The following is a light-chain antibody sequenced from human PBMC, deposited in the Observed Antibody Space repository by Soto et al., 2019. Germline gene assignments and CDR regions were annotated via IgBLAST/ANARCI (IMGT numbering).Light chain of an antibody. CDR3: QKYNSAPPWT. CDR2: AAS. J-gene: IGKJ1*01. CDR1: QGISNY. Sequence: DIQMTQSPSSLSASVGDRVTITCRASQGISNYLVWHQQKPGKVPKLLIYAASTLQSGVPSRFSGSGSGTDFTLTISSLQPEDVATYYCQKYNSAPPWTFGQGTKVEIK. V-gene: IGKV1-27*01.